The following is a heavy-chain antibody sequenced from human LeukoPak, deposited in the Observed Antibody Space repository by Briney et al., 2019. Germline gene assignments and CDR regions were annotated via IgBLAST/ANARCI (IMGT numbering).Heavy chain of an antibody. Sequence: SETLSLTCAVYGGSFSGYYWSWIRQPPGKGLEWIGEINHSGSTNYNPSLKGRVTISVDTSKNQFSLKLSSVTAADTAVYYCARVWQQLVGYYYYYYMDVWGKGTTVTVSS. V-gene: IGHV4-34*01. CDR2: INHSGST. CDR1: GGSFSGYY. CDR3: ARVWQQLVGYYYYYYMDV. D-gene: IGHD6-13*01. J-gene: IGHJ6*03.